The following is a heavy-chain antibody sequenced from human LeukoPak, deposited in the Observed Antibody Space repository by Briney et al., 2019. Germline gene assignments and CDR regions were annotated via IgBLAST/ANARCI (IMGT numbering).Heavy chain of an antibody. D-gene: IGHD1-7*01. CDR2: IWYDGSNK. Sequence: GGSLRLSCAASGFTFSSYAMSWVRQAPGKGLEWVAVIWYDGSNKYYADSVKGRFTISRDNSKNTLYLQMNSLRAEDTAVYYCARDDLRGLELRLPDYWGQGTLVTVSS. CDR3: ARDDLRGLELRLPDY. CDR1: GFTFSSYA. V-gene: IGHV3-33*08. J-gene: IGHJ4*02.